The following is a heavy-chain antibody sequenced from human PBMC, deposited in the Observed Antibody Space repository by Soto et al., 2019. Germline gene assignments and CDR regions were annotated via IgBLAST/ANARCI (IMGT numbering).Heavy chain of an antibody. V-gene: IGHV4-31*03. CDR1: GGSLNSGAYY. J-gene: IGHJ4*02. D-gene: IGHD6-13*01. CDR2: IYYGGST. CDR3: SREGSIAAAGRIDY. Sequence: SGTLSLTCTVSGGSLNSGAYYWSWIRQVKGQGLEWIGYIYYGGSTYYNPSLKSRVAMSVNTSKNQFSLKLSSVTAADTAIYYCSREGSIAAAGRIDYWGQGTLVTVSS.